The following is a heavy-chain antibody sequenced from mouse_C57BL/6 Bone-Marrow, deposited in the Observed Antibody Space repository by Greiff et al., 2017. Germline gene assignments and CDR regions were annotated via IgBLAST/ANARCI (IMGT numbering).Heavy chain of an antibody. V-gene: IGHV1-59*01. Sequence: QVQLQQPGAELVRPGTSVKLSCKASGYTFTSYWMHWVKQRPGQGLEWIGVIDPSDSYTNYNQKFKGKATLTVDTSSSTAYMQLSSLTSEDSAVYYCAREAVYYGNYVYYDAMDYWGQGTSVTVSS. CDR2: IDPSDSYT. D-gene: IGHD2-1*01. J-gene: IGHJ4*01. CDR1: GYTFTSYW. CDR3: AREAVYYGNYVYYDAMDY.